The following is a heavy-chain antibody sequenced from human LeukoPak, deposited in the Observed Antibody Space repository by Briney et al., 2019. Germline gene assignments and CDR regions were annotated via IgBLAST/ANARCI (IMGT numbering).Heavy chain of an antibody. CDR3: ARHEHDSSGYYYIDY. Sequence: SQTLSLTCTVSGGSISSYYWSWIRQPAGKGLKWIGRIYTSGSTNYNPSLKSRVTMSVDTSKNQFSLKLSSVTAADTAVYYCARHEHDSSGYYYIDYWGQGTLVTVSS. D-gene: IGHD3-22*01. CDR2: IYTSGST. CDR1: GGSISSYY. J-gene: IGHJ4*02. V-gene: IGHV4-4*07.